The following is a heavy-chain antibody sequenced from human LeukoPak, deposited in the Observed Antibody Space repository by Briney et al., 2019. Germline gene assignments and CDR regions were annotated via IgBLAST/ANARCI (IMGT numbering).Heavy chain of an antibody. CDR1: GFTFSSYA. V-gene: IGHV3-23*01. D-gene: IGHD3-22*01. Sequence: HPGGSLRLSCAASGFTFSSYAMSWVRQAPGKGLEWVSAISGSGGSTYYADSVKGRFTISRDNSKNTLYLQMNSLRAEDTAVYYCAKVALYEADSSGYYWPFDPWGQGTLVTVSS. CDR3: AKVALYEADSSGYYWPFDP. J-gene: IGHJ5*02. CDR2: ISGSGGST.